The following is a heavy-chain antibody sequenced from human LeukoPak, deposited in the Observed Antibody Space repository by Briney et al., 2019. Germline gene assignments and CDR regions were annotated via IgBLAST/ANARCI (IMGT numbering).Heavy chain of an antibody. CDR3: ARGDYYYYYMDV. CDR2: IYYSGST. Sequence: SETLSLTCTVSGGSISSYYWSWIRQPPGKGLEWIGYIYYSGSTNYNPSLKSRVTISVDTSKNQFSLKLSSVTAADTAVYYCARGDYYYYYMDVWGRGTTVTVSS. V-gene: IGHV4-59*12. CDR1: GGSISSYY. J-gene: IGHJ6*03.